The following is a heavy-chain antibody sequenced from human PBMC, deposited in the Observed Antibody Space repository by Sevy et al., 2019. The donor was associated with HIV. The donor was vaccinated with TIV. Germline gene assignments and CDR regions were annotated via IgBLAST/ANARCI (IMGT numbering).Heavy chain of an antibody. V-gene: IGHV4-31*03. CDR1: GASITSGGSC. CDR2: VYHSGTT. CDR3: ARDGRHYGDYFRDAFDL. Sequence: SETLSLTCTVSGASITSGGSCWSWIRQHPGSTLEWIGYVYHSGTTYYNPSPKSRVSISLDTSTNQVSLNLASVTAADTAVYFCARDGRHYGDYFRDAFDLWGQGTMVTVSS. J-gene: IGHJ3*01. D-gene: IGHD2-21*02.